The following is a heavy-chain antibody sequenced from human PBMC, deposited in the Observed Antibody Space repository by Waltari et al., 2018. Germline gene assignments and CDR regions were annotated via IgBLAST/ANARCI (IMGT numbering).Heavy chain of an antibody. J-gene: IGHJ4*02. Sequence: EVQLVESGGGLVQPGGSLRLSCAASGFTFSSYSMNWVRQAPGKGLEWVSYISSSSSTIYYADSVKGRFTISRDNAKNSLYLQMNSLRAEDTAVYYCARDAGEWELPYYFDYWGQGTLVTVSS. CDR1: GFTFSSYS. CDR2: ISSSSSTI. CDR3: ARDAGEWELPYYFDY. D-gene: IGHD1-26*01. V-gene: IGHV3-48*01.